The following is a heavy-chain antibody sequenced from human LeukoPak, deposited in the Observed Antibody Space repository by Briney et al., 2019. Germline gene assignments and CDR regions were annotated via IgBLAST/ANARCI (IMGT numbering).Heavy chain of an antibody. Sequence: SETLSLTCTVSGGSISSYYWNWIRQPPGKGLEWIGYIYYSGSTNYNPSLKSRVTISVDTSKNQFSLKLSSVTAADTAVYYCTRGADSSGYYSIFYFDYWGQGTLVTVSS. V-gene: IGHV4-59*12. CDR2: IYYSGST. CDR1: GGSISSYY. CDR3: TRGADSSGYYSIFYFDY. D-gene: IGHD3-22*01. J-gene: IGHJ4*02.